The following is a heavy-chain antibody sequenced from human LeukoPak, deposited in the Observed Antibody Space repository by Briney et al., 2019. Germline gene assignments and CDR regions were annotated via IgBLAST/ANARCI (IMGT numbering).Heavy chain of an antibody. D-gene: IGHD2-2*01. CDR3: ARRQGCNSTSFPPDY. V-gene: IGHV5-51*01. J-gene: IGHJ4*02. CDR1: GYSFNTYW. CDR2: IYPGDSDT. Sequence: GESLKISCRGSGYSFNTYWIGWVRQMPGKGLEWMGIIYPGDSDTRYTPSFQGQVTMSADKSINTTYLQWSSLEASDTAMYYCARRQGCNSTSFPPDYWGQGTLVTVSP.